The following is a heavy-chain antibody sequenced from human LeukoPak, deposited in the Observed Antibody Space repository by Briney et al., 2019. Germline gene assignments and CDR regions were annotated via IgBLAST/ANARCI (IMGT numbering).Heavy chain of an antibody. V-gene: IGHV4-38-2*02. CDR3: ARDGYCSSTSCYVLVNWFDP. CDR1: GYSISSGYY. J-gene: IGHJ5*02. CDR2: IYHSGST. D-gene: IGHD2-2*03. Sequence: SETLSLTCTVSGYSISSGYYWGWIRQPPGKGLEWIGSIYHSGSTYYNPSLKSRVTISVDTSKNQFSLKLSSVTAADTAVYYCARDGYCSSTSCYVLVNWFDPWGQGTLVTVSS.